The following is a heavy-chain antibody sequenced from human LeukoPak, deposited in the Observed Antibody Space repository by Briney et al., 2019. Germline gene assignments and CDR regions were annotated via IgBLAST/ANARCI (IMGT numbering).Heavy chain of an antibody. CDR2: ISSSSSYT. CDR3: ASIPVGMVRGDGMDV. Sequence: GRSLRLSCAASGFTFSDYYMSWIRQAPGKGLEWVSYISSSSSYTNYADSVKGRFTISRDNAKNSLYLQMNSLRAEDTAVYYCASIPVGMVRGDGMDVWGQGTTVTVPS. CDR1: GFTFSDYY. D-gene: IGHD3-10*01. J-gene: IGHJ6*02. V-gene: IGHV3-11*06.